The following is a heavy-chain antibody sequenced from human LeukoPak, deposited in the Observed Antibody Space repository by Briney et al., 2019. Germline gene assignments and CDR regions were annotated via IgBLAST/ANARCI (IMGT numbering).Heavy chain of an antibody. Sequence: GGSLRLSCAASGFTFSDYYMSWIRQAPGKGPEWVSYISSSGSTIYYADSVKGRFTISRDNAKNSLYLQMNSLRAEDTAVYYCARGSPDFWSPYNWFDPWGQGTLVTVSS. CDR1: GFTFSDYY. D-gene: IGHD3-3*01. V-gene: IGHV3-11*04. CDR3: ARGSPDFWSPYNWFDP. CDR2: ISSSGSTI. J-gene: IGHJ5*02.